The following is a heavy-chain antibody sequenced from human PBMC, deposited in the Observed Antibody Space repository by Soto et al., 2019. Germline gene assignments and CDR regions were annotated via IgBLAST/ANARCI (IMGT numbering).Heavy chain of an antibody. Sequence: QVQLVESGGGVVQPGRSLRLSCAASGFTFSSYAMHWVRQAPGKGLEWVAVISYDGSNKYYADSVKGRFTISRDNSKNTLYLQMNGLRAEDTAVYYCARDRRGEQQRRVGNWFDPWGQGTLVTVSS. D-gene: IGHD6-13*01. CDR2: ISYDGSNK. CDR3: ARDRRGEQQRRVGNWFDP. V-gene: IGHV3-30-3*01. CDR1: GFTFSSYA. J-gene: IGHJ5*02.